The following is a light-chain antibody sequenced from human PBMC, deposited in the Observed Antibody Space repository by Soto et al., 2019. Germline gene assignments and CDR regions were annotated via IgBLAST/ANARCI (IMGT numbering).Light chain of an antibody. CDR2: EVS. J-gene: IGLJ3*02. CDR3: SSYTTINTLV. Sequence: QSVLTQPASVSGSPGQSITISCTGTTSDVGGYDYVSWYQQHPGQAPKLLIYEVSNRPSGVSDRFSGSKSGNTASLTISGLQAEDEADYYCSSYTTINTLVFGGGTKVTVL. V-gene: IGLV2-14*01. CDR1: TSDVGGYDY.